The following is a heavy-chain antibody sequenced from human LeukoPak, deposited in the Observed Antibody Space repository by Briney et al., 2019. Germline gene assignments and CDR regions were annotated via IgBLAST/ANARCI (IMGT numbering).Heavy chain of an antibody. CDR1: GYTFTSYD. J-gene: IGHJ3*02. V-gene: IGHV1-8*01. CDR3: ARPYDTSGRSPNDAFDI. D-gene: IGHD3-22*01. CDR2: MDPNSGNT. Sequence: ASVKVSCKASGYTFTSYDINWVRQATGQGLEWMGWMDPNSGNTGYAQNSQGRVTMTRNTSISTAYMELSSLRSEDTAVYYCARPYDTSGRSPNDAFDIWGQGTMVMVSS.